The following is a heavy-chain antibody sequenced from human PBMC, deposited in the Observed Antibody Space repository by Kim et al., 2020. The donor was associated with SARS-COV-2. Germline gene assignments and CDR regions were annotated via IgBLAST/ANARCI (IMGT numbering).Heavy chain of an antibody. CDR1: GFTFSSYG. D-gene: IGHD3-10*01. Sequence: GGSLRLSCAASGFTFSSYGMHWVRQAPGKGLEWVAVISYDGSNKYYADSVKGRFTISRDNSKNTLYLQMNSLRAEDTAVYYCAKDPPPPYYYGSGRADW. CDR3: AKDPPPPYYYGSGRADW. J-gene: IGHJ5*01. CDR2: ISYDGSNK. V-gene: IGHV3-30*18.